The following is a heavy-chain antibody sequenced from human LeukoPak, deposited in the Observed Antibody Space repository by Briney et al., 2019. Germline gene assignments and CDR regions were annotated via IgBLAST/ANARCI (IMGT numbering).Heavy chain of an antibody. Sequence: SETLSLTCTVSGGSISSYYWSWIRQPAGKGLEWIGRIHTSGSTNYNPSLKSRVTMSVDTSKNQFSLKLSSVTAADTAVYYCARGGWYPESFQHWGQGALVTVSS. CDR2: IHTSGST. CDR1: GGSISSYY. J-gene: IGHJ1*01. V-gene: IGHV4-4*07. D-gene: IGHD6-19*01. CDR3: ARGGWYPESFQH.